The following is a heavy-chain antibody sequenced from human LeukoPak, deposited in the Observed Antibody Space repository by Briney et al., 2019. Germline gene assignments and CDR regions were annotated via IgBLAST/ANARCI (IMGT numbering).Heavy chain of an antibody. CDR3: ARTTTVTTSSYGY. V-gene: IGHV3-21*01. J-gene: IGHJ4*02. D-gene: IGHD4-17*01. Sequence: GGSLRLSCAASGFTFSSYSMNWVRQAPGKGLEWVSSISSSSSYIYYADSVKGRSTISRDNAKNSLYLQMNSLRAEDTAVYYCARTTTVTTSSYGYWGQGTLVTVSS. CDR2: ISSSSSYI. CDR1: GFTFSSYS.